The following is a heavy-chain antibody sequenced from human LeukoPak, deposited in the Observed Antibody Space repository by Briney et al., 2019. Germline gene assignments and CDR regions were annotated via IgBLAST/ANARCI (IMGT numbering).Heavy chain of an antibody. J-gene: IGHJ4*02. D-gene: IGHD4-17*01. CDR1: GFTFSSYA. CDR3: ARAGSYGDSGGY. Sequence: GGSLRLSCAASGFTFSSYAMHWVRQAPGKGLEWVAVISYDGSNKYYADSVKGRFTISRDNSKNTPYLQMNSLRAEDTAVYYCARAGSYGDSGGYWGQGTLVTVSS. CDR2: ISYDGSNK. V-gene: IGHV3-30*04.